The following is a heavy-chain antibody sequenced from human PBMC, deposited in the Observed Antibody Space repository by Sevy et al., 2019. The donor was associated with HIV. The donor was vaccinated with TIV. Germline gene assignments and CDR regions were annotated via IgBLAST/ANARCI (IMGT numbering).Heavy chain of an antibody. V-gene: IGHV3-21*01. J-gene: IGHJ3*02. CDR2: ISSSSYI. CDR3: ARDTGEMATITDAFDI. Sequence: GGSLRLSCAASGFTFSSYSMNWVRQAPGKGLEWVSSISSSSYIYYADSVKGRFTISRDNAKNSLYLQMNSLRAEDTAVYYCARDTGEMATITDAFDIWGQGTMVTVSS. D-gene: IGHD5-12*01. CDR1: GFTFSSYS.